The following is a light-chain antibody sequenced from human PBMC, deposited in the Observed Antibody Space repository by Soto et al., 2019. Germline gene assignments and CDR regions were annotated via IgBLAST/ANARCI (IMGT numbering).Light chain of an antibody. CDR3: SSYTNSSTLV. V-gene: IGLV2-14*01. CDR1: SSDVGDYDY. J-gene: IGLJ2*01. CDR2: DVS. Sequence: QSALTQPASVSGSPGQSITISCTGTSSDVGDYDYVSWCQQHPGKAPKLMIYDVSNRPSGVSNRFSGSKSGNPSSPTSSGLQAEDEADYCRSSYTNSSTLVFGGGTKLTVL.